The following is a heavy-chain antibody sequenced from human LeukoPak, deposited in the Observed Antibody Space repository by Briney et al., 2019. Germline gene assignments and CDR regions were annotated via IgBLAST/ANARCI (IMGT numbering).Heavy chain of an antibody. CDR2: IIPIFGTA. CDR1: GGTFSSYA. V-gene: IGHV1-69*13. D-gene: IGHD1-26*01. Sequence: SVKVSCKASGGTFSSYAISWVRQAPGQGLEWMGGIIPIFGTANYAQKFRGRVTITADESTSTAYMELSSLRSEDTAVYYCAREGLAGGSYRYYYYGMDVWGQGTTVTVSS. CDR3: AREGLAGGSYRYYYYGMDV. J-gene: IGHJ6*02.